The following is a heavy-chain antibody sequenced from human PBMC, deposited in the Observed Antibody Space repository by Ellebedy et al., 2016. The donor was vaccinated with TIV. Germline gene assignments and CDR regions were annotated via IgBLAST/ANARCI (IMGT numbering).Heavy chain of an antibody. CDR3: ARDNWGSYDY. Sequence: GESLKISCAASGFSFSDWYMDWVRQAPGRGLEWVGLIKNKADSYTTHYAASVKGRFTISRDNSKNSLYLQMDSLNTEDTAVYYCARDNWGSYDYWGQGTLVTVSS. V-gene: IGHV3-72*01. CDR1: GFSFSDWY. CDR2: IKNKADSYTT. D-gene: IGHD3-16*01. J-gene: IGHJ4*02.